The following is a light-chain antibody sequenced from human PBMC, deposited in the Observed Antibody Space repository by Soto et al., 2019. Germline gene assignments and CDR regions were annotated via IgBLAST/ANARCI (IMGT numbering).Light chain of an antibody. V-gene: IGKV1-39*01. J-gene: IGKJ2*01. CDR2: AAS. CDR1: QSITGY. Sequence: DIQMTQSPSSLSASVGDRVTITCRASQSITGYLNWYQQIPGKAPKLLIFAASSLHSGVPSRFGGSGSGTDFTLTISSLQPEDFATYYCQQSYGAPPTFGQGTKVDIK. CDR3: QQSYGAPPT.